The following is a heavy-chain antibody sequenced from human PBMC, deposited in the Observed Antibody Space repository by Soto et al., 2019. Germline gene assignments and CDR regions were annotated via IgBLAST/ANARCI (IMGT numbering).Heavy chain of an antibody. D-gene: IGHD5-18*01. CDR3: ARDLEVDTAMVPILIERAFHSGMDV. CDR1: GFTFSSYA. V-gene: IGHV3-30-3*01. Sequence: PGGSLSLSCAASGFTFSSYAMHWVRQAPGKGLEWVAVISYDGSNKYYADSVKGRFTISRDNSKNTLYLQMNSLRAEDTAVYYCARDLEVDTAMVPILIERAFHSGMDVWGQGTTVTVSS. CDR2: ISYDGSNK. J-gene: IGHJ6*02.